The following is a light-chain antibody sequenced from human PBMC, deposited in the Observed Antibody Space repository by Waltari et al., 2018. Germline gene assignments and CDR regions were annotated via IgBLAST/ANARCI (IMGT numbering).Light chain of an antibody. V-gene: IGLV3-19*01. CDR3: HSRYSRGSGGA. J-gene: IGLJ2*01. CDR2: DKN. CDR1: SLRSYY. Sequence: TQAPAVSVAMGQTVRITCQGDSLRSYYASWYQQRPGHAPILVMSDKNRPPSGVPDRFSGSSSDDTASLTITGAQAEDEAYYYCHSRYSRGSGGAFGGGTKLTVL.